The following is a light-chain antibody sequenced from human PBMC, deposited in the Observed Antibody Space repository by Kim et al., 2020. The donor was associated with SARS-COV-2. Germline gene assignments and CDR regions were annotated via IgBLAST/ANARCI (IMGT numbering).Light chain of an antibody. J-gene: IGLJ3*02. Sequence: VTTSCTGSSSNIGAGYDVHWYQQLPGTAPKLLIYGNSNRPSGVPDRFSGSKSGTSASLAITGLQAEDEADYYCQSYDSSLSGWVFGGGTQLTVL. CDR2: GNS. CDR1: SSNIGAGYD. CDR3: QSYDSSLSGWV. V-gene: IGLV1-40*01.